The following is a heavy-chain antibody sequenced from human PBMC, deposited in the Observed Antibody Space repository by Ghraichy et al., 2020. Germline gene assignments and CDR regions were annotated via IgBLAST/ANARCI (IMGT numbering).Heavy chain of an antibody. D-gene: IGHD3-3*01. CDR1: GFTFSSYW. CDR2: IKQDGSEK. CDR3: ARVDNWEWLLYNAFDI. V-gene: IGHV3-7*01. J-gene: IGHJ3*02. Sequence: LTCAASGFTFSSYWMSWVRQAPGKGLEWVANIKQDGSEKYYVDSVKGRFTISRDNAKNSLYLQMNSLRAEDTAVYYCARVDNWEWLLYNAFDIWGQGTMVTVSS.